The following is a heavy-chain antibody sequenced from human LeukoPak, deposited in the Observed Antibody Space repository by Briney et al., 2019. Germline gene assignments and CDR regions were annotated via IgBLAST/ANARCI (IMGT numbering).Heavy chain of an antibody. CDR3: ARDRKQWPTDY. V-gene: IGHV1-46*01. Sequence: GASVKVSCKASGYTFTSYYTHWVRQAPGQGLEWMGIINPSGGSTSYAQKFQGRVTMTRDTSTSTVYMELSSLRSEDTAVYYCARDRKQWPTDYWGQGTLVTVSS. CDR2: INPSGGST. CDR1: GYTFTSYY. J-gene: IGHJ4*02. D-gene: IGHD6-19*01.